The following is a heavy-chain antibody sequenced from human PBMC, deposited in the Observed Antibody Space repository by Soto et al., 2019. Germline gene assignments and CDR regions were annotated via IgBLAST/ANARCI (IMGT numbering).Heavy chain of an antibody. Sequence: LEILSLTCAVSGGSISSSNWWSWVRQPPGKGLEWIGEIYHSGSTNYNPSLKSRVTISVDKSKNQFSLKLSSVTAADTAVYYCAAWRAVAGTDAFDIWGQGTMVTVSS. CDR1: GGSISSSNW. CDR2: IYHSGST. J-gene: IGHJ3*02. D-gene: IGHD6-19*01. CDR3: AAWRAVAGTDAFDI. V-gene: IGHV4-4*02.